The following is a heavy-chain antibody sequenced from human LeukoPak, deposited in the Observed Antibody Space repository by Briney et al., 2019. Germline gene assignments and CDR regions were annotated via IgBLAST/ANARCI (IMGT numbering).Heavy chain of an antibody. CDR3: ARSQWSPIQASDY. V-gene: IGHV4-39*07. J-gene: IGHJ4*02. CDR2: IYYSGST. D-gene: IGHD2-21*01. CDR1: GFTFSSYS. Sequence: GSLRLSCAASGFTFSSYSMDWVRQPPGKGLEWIGSIYYSGSTYYNPSLKSRVTISVDTSKNQFSLKLSSVTAADTVVYYCARSQWSPIQASDYWGQGTLVTVSS.